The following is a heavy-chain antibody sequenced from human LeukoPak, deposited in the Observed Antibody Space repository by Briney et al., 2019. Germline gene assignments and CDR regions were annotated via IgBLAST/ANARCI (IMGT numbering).Heavy chain of an antibody. D-gene: IGHD1-26*01. CDR3: VRGGWELDY. CDR2: IKEDGTEK. V-gene: IGHV3-7*01. J-gene: IGHJ4*02. Sequence: PGGPLRLSCAASGFTFTRFWMAWLRQAPGVGLQCVAHIKEDGTEKYYLDSVRGRFTIAKDDANNLLFLQMNSLTAEDTALYYCVRGGWELDYWGQGAPVTVSS. CDR1: GFTFTRFW.